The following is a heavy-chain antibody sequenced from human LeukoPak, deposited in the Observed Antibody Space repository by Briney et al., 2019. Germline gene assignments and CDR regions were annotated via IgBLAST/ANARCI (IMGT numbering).Heavy chain of an antibody. J-gene: IGHJ4*02. D-gene: IGHD5-24*01. CDR2: IKSRTDGGTT. CDR1: GFTFSSYS. V-gene: IGHV3-15*01. Sequence: GGSLRLSCAASGFTFSSYSMNWVRQAPGKGLEWVGRIKSRTDGGTTDYAAPVKGRFTISRDDSKNTVYLQMTSLKTEDTAVYYCTTHPNYPSGGWGQGTLVTVSS. CDR3: TTHPNYPSGG.